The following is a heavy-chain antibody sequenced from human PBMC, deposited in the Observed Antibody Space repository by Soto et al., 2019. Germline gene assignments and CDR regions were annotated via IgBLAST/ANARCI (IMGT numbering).Heavy chain of an antibody. V-gene: IGHV1-69*02. J-gene: IGHJ4*02. CDR3: ASTTPDILTGYSDY. CDR1: GGTFSSYT. Sequence: SVKVSCKASGGTFSSYTISWVRQAPGQGLEWMGRIIPTLGIANYAQKFQGRVTITADKSTSTAYMELSSLRSEDTAVYYCASTTPDILTGYSDYWGQGTLVTVSS. CDR2: IIPTLGIA. D-gene: IGHD3-9*01.